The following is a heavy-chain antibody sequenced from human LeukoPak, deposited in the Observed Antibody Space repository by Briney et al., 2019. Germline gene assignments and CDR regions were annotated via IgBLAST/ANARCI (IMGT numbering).Heavy chain of an antibody. CDR3: ARRGYTYGWGWFDP. J-gene: IGHJ5*02. D-gene: IGHD5-18*01. Sequence: SETLSLTCTVSGGSISSGSYYWSWIRQPAGKGLEWIGRIYTSGSTNYNPSLKSRVTISVDTSKNQFSLKLSSVTAADTAVYYCARRGYTYGWGWFDPWGQGTLVTVSS. CDR2: IYTSGST. V-gene: IGHV4-61*02. CDR1: GGSISSGSYY.